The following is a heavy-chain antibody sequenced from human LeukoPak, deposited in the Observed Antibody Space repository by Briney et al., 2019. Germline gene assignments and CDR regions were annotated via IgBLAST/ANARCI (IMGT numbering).Heavy chain of an antibody. V-gene: IGHV3-21*01. J-gene: IGHJ4*02. D-gene: IGHD6-19*01. Sequence: GGSLRLSCAASGFTFSNYAMSWVRQAPGKGLEWVSSISGSSSYIYYADSVKGRFTISRDNAKNSLYLQVNSLRAEDTAVYFCARGISNVAGRENFDNWGQGTLVTVSS. CDR3: ARGISNVAGRENFDN. CDR1: GFTFSNYA. CDR2: ISGSSSYI.